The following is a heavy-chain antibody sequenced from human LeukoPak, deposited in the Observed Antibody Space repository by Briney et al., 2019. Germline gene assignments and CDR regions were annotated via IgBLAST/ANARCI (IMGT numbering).Heavy chain of an antibody. V-gene: IGHV4-61*08. Sequence: SETLSLTCTVSGGSISSGGYYWSWIRQPPGKGLEWIGYIYYSGSTNYNPSLKSRVTISVDTSKNQFSLKLSSVTAADTAVYYCSRTGGYGDFWWFDPWGQGTLVTVSS. CDR1: GGSISSGGYY. CDR2: IYYSGST. D-gene: IGHD4-17*01. J-gene: IGHJ5*02. CDR3: SRTGGYGDFWWFDP.